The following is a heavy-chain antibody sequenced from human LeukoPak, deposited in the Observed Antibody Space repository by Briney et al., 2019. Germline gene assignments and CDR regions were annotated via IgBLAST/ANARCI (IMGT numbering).Heavy chain of an antibody. V-gene: IGHV4-59*11. CDR2: IYYSGST. CDR3: ARAGGNSSGYYYYGKDAFDI. J-gene: IGHJ3*02. Sequence: SETLSLTCTVSGGSISSHYWSWIRQPPGKELEWIGYIYYSGSTNYNPSLKSRVTISVDTSKNQFSLKLSSVTAADTAVYYCARAGGNSSGYYYYGKDAFDIWGQGTMVTVSS. CDR1: GGSISSHY. D-gene: IGHD3-22*01.